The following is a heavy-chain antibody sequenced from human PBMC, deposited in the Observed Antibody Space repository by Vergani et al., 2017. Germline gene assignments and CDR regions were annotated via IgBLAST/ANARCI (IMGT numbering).Heavy chain of an antibody. CDR2: INPSGGST. CDR1: GYTFTSYY. J-gene: IGHJ4*02. D-gene: IGHD3-22*01. Sequence: QVQLVQSGAEVKKPGASVKFSCKASGYTFTSYYLHWVRQAPGQGLEWMGIINPSGGSTSYAQKFQGRVTMTRDTSTSTVYMELSSLRSEDTAVYYCAREKGYYYDSSGYYLSHWGQGTLVTVSS. V-gene: IGHV1-46*03. CDR3: AREKGYYYDSSGYYLSH.